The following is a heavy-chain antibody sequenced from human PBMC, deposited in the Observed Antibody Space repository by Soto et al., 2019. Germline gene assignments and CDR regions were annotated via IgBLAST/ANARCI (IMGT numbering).Heavy chain of an antibody. Sequence: QVRLQESGPGLVNPSQTLSLTCTVSGGSISSDDYFWSWVRQPPGKGLEWIGYIYYTGSTSYNPSLKSRITMSVDTSKNQFSLKVSSVTAADTAVYFCARDDGYYRLYDYWGQGTLVTVSS. CDR1: GGSISSDDYF. J-gene: IGHJ4*02. V-gene: IGHV4-30-4*01. D-gene: IGHD3-3*01. CDR2: IYYTGST. CDR3: ARDDGYYRLYDY.